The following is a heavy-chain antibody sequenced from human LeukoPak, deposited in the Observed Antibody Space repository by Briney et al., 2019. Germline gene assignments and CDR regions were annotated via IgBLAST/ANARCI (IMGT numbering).Heavy chain of an antibody. D-gene: IGHD3-10*01. J-gene: IGHJ4*02. CDR2: ISDSGSGT. CDR1: GFTFSRYA. V-gene: IGHV3-23*01. Sequence: GGSLRLSCAASGFTFSRYAMSWVRQAPGKGLEWVSSISDSGSGTYYADSVMGRFTISRDNSKNTLYLQMNRLRAEDTARYSCAKDIFMWGGVLQYDGSYFDSWGQGTMVTVSS. CDR3: AKDIFMWGGVLQYDGSYFDS.